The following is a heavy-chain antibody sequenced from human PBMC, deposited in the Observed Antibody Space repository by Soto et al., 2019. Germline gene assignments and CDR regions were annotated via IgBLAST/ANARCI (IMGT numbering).Heavy chain of an antibody. CDR3: SRRAPEGFDP. J-gene: IGHJ5*02. CDR2: IDYSGST. Sequence: LSLTCTVSGGTIRSSNYYWAWIRQPPGKGLEWIGSIDYSGSTYYNPSLKSRVTISVDTSKNHFSLKLGSVTAADTALYYCSRRAPEGFDPWGQGTLVTVSS. CDR1: GGTIRSSNYY. V-gene: IGHV4-39*02.